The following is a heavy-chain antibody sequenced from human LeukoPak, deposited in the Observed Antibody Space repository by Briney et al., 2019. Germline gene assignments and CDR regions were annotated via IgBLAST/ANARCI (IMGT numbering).Heavy chain of an antibody. CDR3: ARRPMVRGNIAAALPPDY. CDR1: GYSFTSHY. CDR2: INPSGSST. J-gene: IGHJ4*02. V-gene: IGHV1-2*06. Sequence: GASVKVSCKASGYSFTSHYMHWVRQAPGQGLEWLGLINPSGSSTLYAQKFQGRVTMTRDTSISTAYMELSRLRSDDTAVYYCARRPMVRGNIAAALPPDYWGQGTLVTVSS. D-gene: IGHD3-10*01.